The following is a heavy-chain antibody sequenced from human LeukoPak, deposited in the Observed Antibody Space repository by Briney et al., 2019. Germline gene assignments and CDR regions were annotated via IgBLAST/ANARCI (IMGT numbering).Heavy chain of an antibody. V-gene: IGHV4-31*03. Sequence: SQTLSLTCTVSGGSISSGGYYWSWIRQHPGKGLEWIGYIYYSGSTYYNPSLKSRVTISVDTSKNQFSLRLSSVTAADTAVYYCARGVVPAAIDPISYYYYMDVWGKGTTVTVSS. CDR3: ARGVVPAAIDPISYYYYMDV. J-gene: IGHJ6*03. CDR1: GGSISSGGYY. CDR2: IYYSGST. D-gene: IGHD2-2*02.